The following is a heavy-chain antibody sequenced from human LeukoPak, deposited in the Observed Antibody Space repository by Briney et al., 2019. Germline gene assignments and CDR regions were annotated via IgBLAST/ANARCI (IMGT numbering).Heavy chain of an antibody. CDR3: AKVGYSYGIMDV. Sequence: GGSLRLSCAASGFTFSGYAMSWVRQAPGKGLEWVSAISGSGGSTYYADSVKGRFTISRDNSKNTLYLQMNSLRAEDTAVYYCAKVGYSYGIMDVWGKGTTVTVSS. V-gene: IGHV3-23*01. J-gene: IGHJ6*03. CDR1: GFTFSGYA. D-gene: IGHD5-18*01. CDR2: ISGSGGST.